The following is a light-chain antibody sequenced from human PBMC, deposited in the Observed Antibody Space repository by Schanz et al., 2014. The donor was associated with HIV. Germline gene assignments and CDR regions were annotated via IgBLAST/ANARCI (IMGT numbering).Light chain of an antibody. V-gene: IGKV3-15*01. J-gene: IGKJ2*01. CDR1: QSVSNN. Sequence: EIVMTQSPATLSVSPGERATLSCRASQSVSNNLAWYQQKHGQAPRLLIYGASTRATGIPARFSGSGSGTEFTLTISSLQSEDFAVYFCQQYNNWHTFGQGTKLEIK. CDR2: GAS. CDR3: QQYNNWHT.